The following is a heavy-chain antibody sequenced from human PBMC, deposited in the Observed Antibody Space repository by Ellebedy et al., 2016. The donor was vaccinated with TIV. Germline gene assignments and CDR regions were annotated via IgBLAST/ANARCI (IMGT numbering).Heavy chain of an antibody. CDR1: GAYISSFY. CDR3: VRGHGGLEV. D-gene: IGHD3-3*01. Sequence: MPSETLSLTCTVSGAYISSFYWSWIRQPPGKGLEWIGYMHYSGSSNYNPSLKSRPTISVDSSKNQFSLKLNSVTTADTAVYYCVRGHGGLEVWGQGTLVAVSS. CDR2: MHYSGSS. J-gene: IGHJ4*02. V-gene: IGHV4-59*13.